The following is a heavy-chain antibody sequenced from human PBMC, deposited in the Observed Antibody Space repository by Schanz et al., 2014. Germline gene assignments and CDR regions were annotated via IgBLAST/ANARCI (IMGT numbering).Heavy chain of an antibody. CDR1: GGSISSGVW. J-gene: IGHJ3*01. CDR2: IFHSGTT. CDR3: TRSTLWSYDV. D-gene: IGHD2-21*01. Sequence: QVQLQESGPGLVKPSGTLSLTCVVSGGSISSGVWWTWARQSPGKGLEWIGEIFHSGTTNYNPSIESRATISVDRSKKQFSPILSYMTAADTAVYYCTRSTLWSYDVWGRGTMVIVSS. V-gene: IGHV4-4*02.